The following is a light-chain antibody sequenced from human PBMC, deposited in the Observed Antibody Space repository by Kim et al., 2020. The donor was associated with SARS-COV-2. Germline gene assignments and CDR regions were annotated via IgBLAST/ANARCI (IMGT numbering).Light chain of an antibody. CDR2: EAS. Sequence: GDSVTFPSRASQNIRNYLNWYQQRPGTAPNLLIYEASSLQSGVPSRFSGSGSETHFTLTIDSLQPEDFATYYCQQSYLTPRYTFGQGTKLEI. CDR1: QNIRNY. V-gene: IGKV1-39*01. J-gene: IGKJ2*01. CDR3: QQSYLTPRYT.